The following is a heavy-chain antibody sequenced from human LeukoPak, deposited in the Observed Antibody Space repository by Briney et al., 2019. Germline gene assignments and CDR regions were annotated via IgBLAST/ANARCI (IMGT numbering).Heavy chain of an antibody. J-gene: IGHJ3*02. CDR2: IYYSGST. CDR1: GGSISSYY. Sequence: PSETLSLTCTVSGGSISSYYWSWIRQPPGKGLEWIGYIYYSGSTNYNPSLKSRVTISVDTSKNQFSLKLSSVTAADTAVYYCAREKLGWRRYDAFDIWGQGTMVTVSS. D-gene: IGHD6-19*01. V-gene: IGHV4-59*12. CDR3: AREKLGWRRYDAFDI.